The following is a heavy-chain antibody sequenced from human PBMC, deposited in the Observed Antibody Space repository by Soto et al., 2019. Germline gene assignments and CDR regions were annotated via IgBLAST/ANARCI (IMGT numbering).Heavy chain of an antibody. Sequence: QVQLRESGPGLVMPSQTLSLTCTVSGDSISSGNKYWSWIRQPPGKGLEWIGYNFSSGTTYYNPSLKSRLTMSLDTSENQFSLKLNSLTDADTAVYYCARVPSPFDYYYAMDVWGQGTTVTVSS. CDR1: GDSISSGNKY. J-gene: IGHJ6*02. V-gene: IGHV4-30-4*01. CDR2: NFSSGTT. D-gene: IGHD3-16*01. CDR3: ARVPSPFDYYYAMDV.